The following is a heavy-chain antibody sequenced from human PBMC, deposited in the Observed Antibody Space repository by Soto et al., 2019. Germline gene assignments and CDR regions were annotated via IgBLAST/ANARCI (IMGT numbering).Heavy chain of an antibody. CDR2: ISAYNGNT. Sequence: QVQLVQSGAEVKKPGASVKVSCKASGYTFTSYGISWVRQAPGQGLEWMGWISAYNGNTNYAQKFQGRVTMTRDTSISTAYMELSRLRSDDTAVYYCARVTAAAGRNWFDPWGQGTLVTVSS. D-gene: IGHD6-13*01. CDR3: ARVTAAAGRNWFDP. V-gene: IGHV1-18*01. CDR1: GYTFTSYG. J-gene: IGHJ5*02.